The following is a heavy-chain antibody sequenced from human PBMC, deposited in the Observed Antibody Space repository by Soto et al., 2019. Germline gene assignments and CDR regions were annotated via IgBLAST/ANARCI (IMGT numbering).Heavy chain of an antibody. CDR2: VYHTGAT. CDR1: GASISSSY. J-gene: IGHJ4*02. Sequence: PSETLSLTCTVSGASISSSYWSWMRQSPERGLEWIAYVYHTGATNYNPSLKSRVTISLDTSKGQFSLNLTSLTTADRAVYFCARGGNRYSNVASGVGGFDFWGQGSLVTVSS. D-gene: IGHD5-12*01. V-gene: IGHV4-59*01. CDR3: ARGGNRYSNVASGVGGFDF.